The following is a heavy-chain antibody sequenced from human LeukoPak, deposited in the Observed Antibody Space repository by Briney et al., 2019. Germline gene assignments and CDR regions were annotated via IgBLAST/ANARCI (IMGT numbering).Heavy chain of an antibody. D-gene: IGHD2-21*02. V-gene: IGHV1-69*06. CDR2: IIPIFGTA. CDR1: GGTFSSYA. J-gene: IGHJ6*03. CDR3: ARSPDCSPSNYMDV. Sequence: SVKVSCKASGGTFSSYAISWVRQAPGQGLEWMGRIIPIFGTANYAQKFQGRVTITADKSTSTAYMELSSLRSEDTAVYYCARSPDCSPSNYMDVWGKGTTVTVSS.